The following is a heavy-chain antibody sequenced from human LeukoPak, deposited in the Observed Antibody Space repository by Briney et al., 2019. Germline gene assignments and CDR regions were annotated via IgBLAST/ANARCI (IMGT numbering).Heavy chain of an antibody. CDR1: GGTFSKYA. V-gene: IGHV1-69*05. CDR2: IIPIFGTA. CDR3: ASHIATAGIDY. Sequence: SVKVSCQASGGTFSKYAISWVRQAPAQGLAWMGGIIPIFGTANYAQKFQGRVTMTTDESTSTAYMELSSLRSEDTAVYYCASHIATAGIDYWGQGTLVTVSS. J-gene: IGHJ4*02. D-gene: IGHD6-13*01.